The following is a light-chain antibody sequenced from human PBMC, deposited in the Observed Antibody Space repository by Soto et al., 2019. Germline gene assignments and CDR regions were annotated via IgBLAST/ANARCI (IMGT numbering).Light chain of an antibody. CDR3: SSYTSSSTYV. CDR1: SSDVGGYNY. CDR2: EVS. V-gene: IGLV2-14*01. Sequence: QSALTQPPSVSGSPGQSITISCTGTSSDVGGYNYVSWYQQHPGKAPKLMIYEVSNRPSGVSNRFSGSKSGNTASLTISGLQAEEEADYYCSSYTSSSTYVFGPGTKVTVL. J-gene: IGLJ1*01.